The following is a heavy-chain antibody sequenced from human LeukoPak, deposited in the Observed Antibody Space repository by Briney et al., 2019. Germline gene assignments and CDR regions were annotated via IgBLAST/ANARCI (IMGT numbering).Heavy chain of an antibody. CDR2: IWSDETTK. D-gene: IGHD4-17*01. CDR1: GLPFSVYG. J-gene: IGHJ3*01. Sequence: GGSLRLSCAASGLPFSVYGLHWVRQAPGKGLEWVAVIWSDETTKYYADSVRGRCTISRDNSKNTLYLQLNSLRAEDTAVYYCAKDPNGDYVGAFDFWGQGTMVTVSS. V-gene: IGHV3-33*06. CDR3: AKDPNGDYVGAFDF.